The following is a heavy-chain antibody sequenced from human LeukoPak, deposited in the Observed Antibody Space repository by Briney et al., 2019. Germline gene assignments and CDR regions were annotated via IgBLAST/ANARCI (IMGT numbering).Heavy chain of an antibody. V-gene: IGHV3-72*01. CDR1: GFTFSDHA. CDR3: TRLVGAND. J-gene: IGHJ4*02. CDR2: IRNKANSYTT. Sequence: GGSLRLSCAASGFTFSDHAMDWVRQAPGKGLECVGRIRNKANSYTTDYAASVQGRFTVSRDDSKNSLYLQMNSMKTEDTAVYYCTRLVGANDWGQGTLVTVSS. D-gene: IGHD1-26*01.